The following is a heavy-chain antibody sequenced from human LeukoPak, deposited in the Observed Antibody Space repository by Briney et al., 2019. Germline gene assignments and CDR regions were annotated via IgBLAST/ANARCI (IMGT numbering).Heavy chain of an antibody. D-gene: IGHD3-22*01. CDR1: GFTFSNYA. CDR2: TSGSGIST. CDR3: AKVRYESGGYYGDAFDV. Sequence: GGSLRLSCAASGFTFSNYAMSWVRRAPGEGLEWVSATSGSGISTYYADSVKGRFTISRDKSKNTLHLQMNSLRVEDTAVYYCAKVRYESGGYYGDAFDVWGQGTMVTVSS. J-gene: IGHJ3*01. V-gene: IGHV3-23*01.